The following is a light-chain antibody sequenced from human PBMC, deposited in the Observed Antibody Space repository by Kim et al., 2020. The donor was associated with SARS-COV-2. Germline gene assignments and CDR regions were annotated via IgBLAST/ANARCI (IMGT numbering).Light chain of an antibody. CDR3: SSYTSSSTWV. Sequence: QSALTQPASVSGSPGQSITISCTGTSSDIGDYNYVSWYQQHPGKAPKLMIYDVSKRPSGVSNRFSGSKSDNTASLTISGLQAEDEADYYCSSYTSSSTWVFGVGT. CDR2: DVS. CDR1: SSDIGDYNY. V-gene: IGLV2-14*01. J-gene: IGLJ3*02.